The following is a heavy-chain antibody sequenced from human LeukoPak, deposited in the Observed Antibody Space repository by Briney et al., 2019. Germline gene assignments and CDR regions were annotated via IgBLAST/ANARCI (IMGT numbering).Heavy chain of an antibody. CDR3: AKVPYSSGWDAQFDY. V-gene: IGHV3-23*01. CDR2: ISGSGGST. CDR1: GFTFGSYA. Sequence: GGSLRLSCAASGFTFGSYAMSWVRQAPGKGLEWVSAISGSGGSTYYADSVKGRFTISRDNSKNTLYLQMNSLRAEDTAVYYCAKVPYSSGWDAQFDYWGQGTLVTVSS. D-gene: IGHD6-19*01. J-gene: IGHJ4*02.